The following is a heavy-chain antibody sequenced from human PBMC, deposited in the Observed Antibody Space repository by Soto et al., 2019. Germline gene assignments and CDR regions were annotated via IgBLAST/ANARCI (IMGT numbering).Heavy chain of an antibody. V-gene: IGHV4-31*03. J-gene: IGHJ6*02. D-gene: IGHD1-1*01. CDR2: IYYSGST. CDR3: ARDVRPTRGYYYGMDV. Sequence: SETLSLTCTVSGGSISSGGYYWSWIRQHPGKGLEWIGYIYYSGSTYYNPSLKSRVTTSVDTSKNQFSLKLSSVAAADTAVYYCARDVRPTRGYYYGMDVWGQGTTVTVSS. CDR1: GGSISSGGYY.